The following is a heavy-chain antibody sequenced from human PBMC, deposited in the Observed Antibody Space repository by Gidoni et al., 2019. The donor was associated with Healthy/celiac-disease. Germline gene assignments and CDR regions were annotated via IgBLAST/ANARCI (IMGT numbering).Heavy chain of an antibody. CDR2: ISSSSSYI. J-gene: IGHJ4*02. CDR3: ARASVGATPNFDY. V-gene: IGHV3-21*01. D-gene: IGHD1-26*01. CDR1: GFTFSSYS. Sequence: EVQLVESGGGLVKPGGSLRLSCAASGFTFSSYSMNWVRQAPGKGLEWVSSISSSSSYIYYADSLKGRFTISRDNAKNSLYLQMNSLRAEDTAVYYCARASVGATPNFDYWGQGTLVTVSS.